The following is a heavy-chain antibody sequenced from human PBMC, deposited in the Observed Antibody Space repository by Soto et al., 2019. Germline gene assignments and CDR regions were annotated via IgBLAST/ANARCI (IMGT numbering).Heavy chain of an antibody. D-gene: IGHD1-20*01. V-gene: IGHV3-74*01. CDR2: ISSDGSST. J-gene: IGHJ5*02. CDR1: GFTFSNYW. CDR3: ARDNNWNDVWFDP. Sequence: HPGGSLRLSCAASGFTFSNYWMHWVRQTPGKGLVWVSRISSDGSSTTYADSVKGRFTISRDNAKNTLYLQMNSLRAEDTAVYYCARDNNWNDVWFDPWGQGTLVTVSS.